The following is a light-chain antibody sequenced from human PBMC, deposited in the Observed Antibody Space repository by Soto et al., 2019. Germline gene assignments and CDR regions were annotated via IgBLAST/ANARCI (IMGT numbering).Light chain of an antibody. V-gene: IGKV3-20*01. J-gene: IGKJ1*01. CDR3: QQYGISGT. Sequence: EIVVSQSPGTLSLSPGERATLSCRASQSVSNNYLAWYQQKPGQAPRLLIYGASNRATGIPDRFSGSGSGTDFTLTISRLEPEDFAVYYCQQYGISGTFGQGTKVDIK. CDR2: GAS. CDR1: QSVSNNY.